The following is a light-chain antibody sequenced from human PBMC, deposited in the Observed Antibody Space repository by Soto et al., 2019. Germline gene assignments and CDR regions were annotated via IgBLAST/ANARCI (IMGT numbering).Light chain of an antibody. CDR3: QQYNNSPEK. CDR2: GAS. J-gene: IGKJ1*01. CDR1: QSVTSN. Sequence: CITRQSVTSNYLAWYQQKPGQAPRVLIYGASTRATGIPARFSGSGSGTEYTLTLSSLQSEDSAVYYYQQYNNSPEKFAQGTKVDIK. V-gene: IGKV3-15*01.